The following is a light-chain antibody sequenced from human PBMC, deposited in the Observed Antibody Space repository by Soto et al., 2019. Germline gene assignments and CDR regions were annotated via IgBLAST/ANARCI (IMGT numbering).Light chain of an antibody. CDR3: AAWDDSLSGWV. Sequence: QSVLTQPPSASGTPGQRVTISCSGSSSNIGSNYVYWYQQLPGTAPNLLIYRNNQRPSGVPDRFSGSKSGTSASLAISGLRSEDEADYYCAAWDDSLSGWVFGGGTQLT. CDR2: RNN. CDR1: SSNIGSNY. J-gene: IGLJ3*02. V-gene: IGLV1-47*01.